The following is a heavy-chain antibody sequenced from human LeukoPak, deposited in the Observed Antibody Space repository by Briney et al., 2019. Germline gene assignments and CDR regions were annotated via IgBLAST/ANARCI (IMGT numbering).Heavy chain of an antibody. Sequence: GGSLRLSCAASGFTFSSYSMNWVRQAPGKGLEWVSSISSSSSYIYYADSVKGRFTISRDNAKNSLYLQMNSLRAEDTALYYCARATSGGTFDYWGQGTLVTVSS. J-gene: IGHJ4*02. V-gene: IGHV3-21*04. CDR1: GFTFSSYS. CDR3: ARATSGGTFDY. CDR2: ISSSSSYI. D-gene: IGHD3-10*01.